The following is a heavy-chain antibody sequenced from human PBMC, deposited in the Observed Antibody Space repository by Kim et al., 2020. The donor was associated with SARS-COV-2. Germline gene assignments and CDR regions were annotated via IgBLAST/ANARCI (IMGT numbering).Heavy chain of an antibody. CDR2: MNPNSGNT. D-gene: IGHD2-15*01. V-gene: IGHV1-8*01. Sequence: ASVKVSCKASGYTFTSYDINWVRQATGQGLEWMGWMNPNSGNTGYAQKFQGRVTMTRNTSISTAYMELSSLRSEDTAVYYCASWTGRAMYYYYYGMDVWGQGTTVTVSS. CDR3: ASWTGRAMYYYYYGMDV. CDR1: GYTFTSYD. J-gene: IGHJ6*02.